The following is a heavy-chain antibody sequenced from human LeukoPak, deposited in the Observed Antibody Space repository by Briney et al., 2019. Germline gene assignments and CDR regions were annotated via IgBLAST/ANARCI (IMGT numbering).Heavy chain of an antibody. J-gene: IGHJ6*03. Sequence: SQTLSLTCTVSGGSISSGGYYWSWIRQPPGKGLEWIGYIYHSGSTYYNPSLKSRVTISVDRSKNQFSLKLSSVTAADTAVYYCARGGDYGGNSRGYYYYYYMDVWGKGTTVTVSS. CDR2: IYHSGST. V-gene: IGHV4-30-2*01. CDR1: GGSISSGGYY. D-gene: IGHD4-23*01. CDR3: ARGGDYGGNSRGYYYYYYMDV.